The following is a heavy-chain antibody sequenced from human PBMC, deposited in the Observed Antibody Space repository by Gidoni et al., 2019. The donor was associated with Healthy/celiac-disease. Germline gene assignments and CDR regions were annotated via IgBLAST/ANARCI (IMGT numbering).Heavy chain of an antibody. Sequence: QLEEAGGGLVQPGWALRLSCAASGFRFDDYAMHWVRQAPWKGLDWVSGISWNSGSIGYAASVKGRFTISRDNANNSLYLQMNSLRAEDTAFYYCARSGGVAAHLFDYWGQGTLVTVSS. CDR3: ARSGGVAAHLFDY. D-gene: IGHD2-8*02. V-gene: IGHV3-9*01. CDR2: ISWNSGSI. J-gene: IGHJ4*02. CDR1: GFRFDDYA.